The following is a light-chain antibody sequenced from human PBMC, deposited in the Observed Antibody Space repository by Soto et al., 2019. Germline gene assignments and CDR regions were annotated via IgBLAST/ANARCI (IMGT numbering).Light chain of an antibody. CDR2: GAS. J-gene: IGKJ2*01. V-gene: IGKV3-15*01. Sequence: EIVMTQSPAPLSVSPGERATLSCRASQSVSSNLAWYQQKPGQAPRLLIYGASTRATGIPARFSGSGSGTEFTLTISSLQSEDFAVYYCQQYNNWPPYTFGQGTKLESK. CDR1: QSVSSN. CDR3: QQYNNWPPYT.